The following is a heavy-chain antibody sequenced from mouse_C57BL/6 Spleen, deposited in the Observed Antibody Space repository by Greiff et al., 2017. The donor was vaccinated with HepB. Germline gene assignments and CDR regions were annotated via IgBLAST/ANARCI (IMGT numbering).Heavy chain of an antibody. CDR3: ECNWDGGYFDY. J-gene: IGHJ2*01. CDR1: GYTFTSYG. Sequence: QVQLQQSGAELARPGASVKLSCKASGYTFTSYGISWVKQSTGQGLEWIGAIYPRSGNTYYNEKFKGKATLTADKSSSTADMELRSLTSEEAAVYFCECNWDGGYFDYWGQGTTLTVSS. V-gene: IGHV1-81*01. CDR2: IYPRSGNT. D-gene: IGHD4-1*01.